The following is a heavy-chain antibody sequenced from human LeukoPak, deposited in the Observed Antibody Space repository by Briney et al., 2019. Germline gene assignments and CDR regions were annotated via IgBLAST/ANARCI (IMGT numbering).Heavy chain of an antibody. CDR2: INHSGST. D-gene: IGHD6-19*01. V-gene: IGHV4-34*01. J-gene: IGHJ4*02. CDR1: GGSFSGDY. CDR3: ARRPRYSSGWYYFDS. Sequence: SETLSLTCAVYGGSFSGDYWNWIRQPPGKGLEWIGEINHSGSTNSNPSLKSRVTISVDRSKNQFSLKLSSVTAADAAVYYCARRPRYSSGWYYFDSWGQGTLVTVSS.